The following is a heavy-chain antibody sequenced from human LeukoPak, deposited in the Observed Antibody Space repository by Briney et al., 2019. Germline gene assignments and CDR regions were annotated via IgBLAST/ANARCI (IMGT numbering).Heavy chain of an antibody. CDR2: ISAYNGNT. J-gene: IGHJ4*02. V-gene: IGHV1-18*01. D-gene: IGHD3-22*01. Sequence: ASVKVSCKASGYTFTSYGISWVRQAPGQGLEWMGWISAYNGNTNYAQKLQGRVTMTTDTSTSTAYMELRSLRSDDTAVYYCAREIGGVSYYYDSSGYRFFDYWGQGTLVTVSS. CDR1: GYTFTSYG. CDR3: AREIGGVSYYYDSSGYRFFDY.